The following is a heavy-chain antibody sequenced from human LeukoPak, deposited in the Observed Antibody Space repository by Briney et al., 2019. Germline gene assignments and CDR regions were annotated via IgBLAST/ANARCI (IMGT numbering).Heavy chain of an antibody. J-gene: IGHJ5*02. Sequence: PSETLSLTCTVSDGSISSGVYYWTWIRQPAGKGLEWIGRTYTSGSTNYNPSLKSRVTISLDTSKNQFSLKLSSVTAADTAVYYCAREGITVIVGFDPWGQGTLVTVSS. CDR2: TYTSGST. V-gene: IGHV4-61*02. CDR1: DGSISSGVYY. CDR3: AREGITVIVGFDP. D-gene: IGHD3-22*01.